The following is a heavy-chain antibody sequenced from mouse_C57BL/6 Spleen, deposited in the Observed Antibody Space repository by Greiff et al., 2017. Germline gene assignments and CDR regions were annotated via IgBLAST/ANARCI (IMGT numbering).Heavy chain of an antibody. Sequence: QVPLQQSGAELVRPGASVTLSCTASGFTFTAYELHWVKQTPVHGLEWIWAIDPDTGGTAYNQKFKGKAILTADKSSSTAYMELRSLTSEDSAVYYCTATVVDYWGQGTTLTVSS. CDR1: GFTFTAYE. D-gene: IGHD1-1*01. CDR2: IDPDTGGT. J-gene: IGHJ2*01. CDR3: TATVVDY. V-gene: IGHV1-15*01.